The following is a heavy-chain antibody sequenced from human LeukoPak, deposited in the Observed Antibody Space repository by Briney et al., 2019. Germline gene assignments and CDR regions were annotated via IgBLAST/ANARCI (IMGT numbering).Heavy chain of an antibody. Sequence: GGSLRLSCAASGFTFSDYYMSWIRQAPWKGLEWVSYISSSGSTIYYADSVKGRFAISRDNAKNSLYLQMNSLRAEDTAVYYCARVDSSGWYGPRFDYWGQGTLVTVSS. D-gene: IGHD6-19*01. CDR3: ARVDSSGWYGPRFDY. CDR1: GFTFSDYY. CDR2: ISSSGSTI. J-gene: IGHJ4*02. V-gene: IGHV3-11*04.